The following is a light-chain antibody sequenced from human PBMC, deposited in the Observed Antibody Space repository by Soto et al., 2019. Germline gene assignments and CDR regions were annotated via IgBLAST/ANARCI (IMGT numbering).Light chain of an antibody. J-gene: IGKJ2*01. V-gene: IGKV2-28*01. Sequence: DIVMTQSPLSLPVTPGEPASISCRSSQSLLYENGYTYFDWYVQKPGQPPQLLIYLGSNRPFGVPDRFSGSVSGTDFTLEISRVETEDVGVYYCMQVLQPPYTFGQGTKLEIK. CDR2: LGS. CDR3: MQVLQPPYT. CDR1: QSLLYENGYTY.